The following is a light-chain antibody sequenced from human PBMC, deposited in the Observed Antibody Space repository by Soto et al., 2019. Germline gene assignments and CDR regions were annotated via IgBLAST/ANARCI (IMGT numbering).Light chain of an antibody. Sequence: EIVLTQSPATLSLSPGERATLSCRASQSLSSYLAWYQQKRGQAPRLLIYDASKRATGIPARFSGSGSGTDFTLSISSLEPEDYAVYHCQQRSDWHLTFGGGTKVEIK. J-gene: IGKJ4*01. V-gene: IGKV3-11*01. CDR2: DAS. CDR3: QQRSDWHLT. CDR1: QSLSSY.